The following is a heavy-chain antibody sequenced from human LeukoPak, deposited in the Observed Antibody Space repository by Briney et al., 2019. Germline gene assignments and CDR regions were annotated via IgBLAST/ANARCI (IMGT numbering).Heavy chain of an antibody. CDR3: AKESGSGEYDSLHFDY. CDR2: ISYDGSNK. D-gene: IGHD5-12*01. J-gene: IGHJ4*02. CDR1: GFTFSSYC. V-gene: IGHV3-30*18. Sequence: GGSLRLSCAASGFTFSSYCMHWVRQAPGKGLEWVAVISYDGSNKYYADSVKGRFTISRDNSKNTLYLQMNSLRAEDTAVYYCAKESGSGEYDSLHFDYWGQGTLVTVSS.